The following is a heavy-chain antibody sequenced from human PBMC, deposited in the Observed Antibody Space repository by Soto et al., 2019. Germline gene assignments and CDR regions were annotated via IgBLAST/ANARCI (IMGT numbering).Heavy chain of an antibody. V-gene: IGHV1-69*05. CDR3: ARDKDGYRLNLDY. CDR2: IIPILGTA. CDR1: GGTFSSYA. D-gene: IGHD5-12*01. J-gene: IGHJ4*02. Sequence: QVQLVQSGAEVKKPGSSVKVSCKASGGTFSSYAISGVRQAPGQGLEWMGGIIPILGTANYAQKFQGRVTITSDESTSTAYMELSSLRSEDTAVYYCARDKDGYRLNLDYWGQGTLVTVSS.